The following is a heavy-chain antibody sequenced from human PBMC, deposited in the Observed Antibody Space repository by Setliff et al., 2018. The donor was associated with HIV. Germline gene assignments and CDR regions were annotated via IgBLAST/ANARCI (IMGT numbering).Heavy chain of an antibody. CDR1: GDTLSIHP. D-gene: IGHD3-22*01. Sequence: GASVKVSCKASGDTLSIHPISWVRQAPGRGLDWMGWINTNTGKSTYAQDSTGRFVFSLDTSVSTAYLQISGLEAEDTAVYYCATRALDYYDSSAQVLTYYYYGMDVWGQGTTVTVSS. CDR3: ATRALDYYDSSAQVLTYYYYGMDV. V-gene: IGHV7-4-1*02. J-gene: IGHJ6*02. CDR2: INTNTGKS.